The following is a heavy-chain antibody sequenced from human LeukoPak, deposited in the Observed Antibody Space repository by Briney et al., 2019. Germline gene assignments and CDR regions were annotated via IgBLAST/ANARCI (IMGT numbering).Heavy chain of an antibody. CDR2: VYDRGGT. Sequence: SETLSLTCTVSGDFISRYYWSGIRQSPGKGLEWIGYVYDRGGTNYNPSLKRRAIISADTSKNQFSLKVTSVTAADTAVYYCARASDSGDWHLGYWGQGTLVTVSS. V-gene: IGHV4-59*01. CDR3: ARASDSGDWHLGY. J-gene: IGHJ4*02. D-gene: IGHD2-21*02. CDR1: GDFISRYY.